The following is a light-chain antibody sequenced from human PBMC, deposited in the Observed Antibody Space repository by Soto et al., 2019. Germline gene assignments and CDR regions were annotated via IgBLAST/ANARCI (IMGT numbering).Light chain of an antibody. Sequence: DIQMTQSPSSLSASLGYIVTVTCRTSQNIYNYLNWYQQKPGKAPKLLIYAASSVQSGVPLRFSGSGSGTDFTLTISSLQPEDFATYYCQQTHSTPVTFGQGTRLEIK. CDR3: QQTHSTPVT. V-gene: IGKV1-39*01. J-gene: IGKJ5*01. CDR2: AAS. CDR1: QNIYNY.